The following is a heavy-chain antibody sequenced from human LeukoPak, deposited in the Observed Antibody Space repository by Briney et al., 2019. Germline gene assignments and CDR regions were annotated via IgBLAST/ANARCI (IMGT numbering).Heavy chain of an antibody. CDR1: GYSFTSYW. CDR3: ARQNNIAAAGTDLDY. V-gene: IGHV5-10-1*01. CDR2: IDPSDSYT. D-gene: IGHD6-13*01. J-gene: IGHJ4*02. Sequence: GEPLKISCKGSGYSFTSYWISWVRQMPGKGLEWMGRIDPSDSYTNYSPSFQGHVTISADKSISTAYLQWSSLKASDTAMYYCARQNNIAAAGTDLDYWGQGTLVTVSS.